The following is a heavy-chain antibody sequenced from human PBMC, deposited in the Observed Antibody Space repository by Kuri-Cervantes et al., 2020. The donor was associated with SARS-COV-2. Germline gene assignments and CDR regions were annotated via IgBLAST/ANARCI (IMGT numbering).Heavy chain of an antibody. CDR1: GFTFSSYW. Sequence: GGSLRLSCAASGFTFSSYWMHWVRQAPGKGLVWVSRINSDGSSTSYADSVKGRFTISRDNAKNTLYLQMNSLRAEDTAVYYCASLNSGYDPLYYYYYYMDVWGKGTTVTVSS. CDR2: INSDGSST. J-gene: IGHJ6*03. V-gene: IGHV3-74*01. CDR3: ASLNSGYDPLYYYYYYMDV. D-gene: IGHD5-12*01.